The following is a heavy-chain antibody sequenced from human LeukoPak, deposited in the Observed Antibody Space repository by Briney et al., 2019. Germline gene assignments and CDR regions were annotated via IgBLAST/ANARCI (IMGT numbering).Heavy chain of an antibody. J-gene: IGHJ4*02. D-gene: IGHD3-9*01. CDR1: GYSISSGYY. Sequence: SETLSLTCTVSGYSISSGYYWGWIRQPPGKGLEWIGSIYHSGSTYYNPSLKSRVTISVDTSKNQFSLKLSSVTAADTAVYYCATGGDFDFPTPFDYWGQGTLVTVSS. CDR3: ATGGDFDFPTPFDY. CDR2: IYHSGST. V-gene: IGHV4-38-2*02.